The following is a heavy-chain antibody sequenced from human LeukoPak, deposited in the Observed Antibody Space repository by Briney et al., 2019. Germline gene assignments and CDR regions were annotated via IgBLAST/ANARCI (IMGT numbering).Heavy chain of an antibody. D-gene: IGHD3-22*01. V-gene: IGHV4-38-2*02. CDR1: GYSISSGYY. J-gene: IGHJ4*02. Sequence: SETLSLTCTVSGYSISSGYYWGWIRQPPGKGLEWIGSIYHSGSTYYNPSLKSRVTISVDTSKNQFPLKLSSVTAADTAVYYCARAAEHYYDSSGYYYDYWGQGTLVTVSS. CDR2: IYHSGST. CDR3: ARAAEHYYDSSGYYYDY.